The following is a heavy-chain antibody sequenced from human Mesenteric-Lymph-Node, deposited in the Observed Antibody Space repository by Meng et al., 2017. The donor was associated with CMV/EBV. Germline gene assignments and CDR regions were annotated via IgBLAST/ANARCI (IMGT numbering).Heavy chain of an antibody. Sequence: GESLKISCAASGFTFSSYAMSWVRQAPGKGLEWVSAISGSGGSKYYADSVKGRFTISRDNSKNTLYLQMNSLRAEDTAVYYCAKYQDPFDYWGQGTLVTVSS. CDR2: ISGSGGSK. CDR1: GFTFSSYA. CDR3: AKYQDPFDY. J-gene: IGHJ4*02. D-gene: IGHD2-2*01. V-gene: IGHV3-23*01.